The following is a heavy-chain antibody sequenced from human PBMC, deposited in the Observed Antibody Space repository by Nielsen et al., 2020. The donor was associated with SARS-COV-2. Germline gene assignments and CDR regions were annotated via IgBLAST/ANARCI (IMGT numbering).Heavy chain of an antibody. CDR2: INGGGST. CDR1: GFSFSSHW. V-gene: IGHV3-66*01. CDR3: ARRVWPYYYYMDV. Sequence: GGSLRLSCAASGFSFSSHWMSWVRQVPGKGLEWVSVINGGGSTDYADSVKDRFSISRDNSKNTLYLQMNSLRAEDTAAYYCARRVWPYYYYMDVWGKGTTVTVSS. J-gene: IGHJ6*03.